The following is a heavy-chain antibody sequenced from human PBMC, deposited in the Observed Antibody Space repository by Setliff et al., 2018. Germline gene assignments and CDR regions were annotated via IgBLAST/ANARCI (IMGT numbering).Heavy chain of an antibody. V-gene: IGHV3-23*01. J-gene: IGHJ5*02. D-gene: IGHD3-10*01. CDR1: AFTFNKYA. CDR2: ITVSGHST. CDR3: VPGRGA. Sequence: PGGSLRLSCAASAFTFNKYAVTWLRQAPGRGLEWVSSITVSGHSTYADSVKGRFSISRDNSRNTLYLQMNSLRAEDTAVFYCVPGRGAWGQGALVTVSS.